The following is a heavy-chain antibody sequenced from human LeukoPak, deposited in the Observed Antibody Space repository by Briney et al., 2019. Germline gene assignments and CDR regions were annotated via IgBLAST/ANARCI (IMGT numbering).Heavy chain of an antibody. J-gene: IGHJ4*02. CDR3: ARGGPYTAMVTGSPDFVY. CDR2: INPSGGST. V-gene: IGHV1-46*01. CDR1: GYTFTSYY. D-gene: IGHD5-18*01. Sequence: ASVKVSCKASGYTFTSYYMHWVRQAPGQGLEWMGIINPSGGSTSYAQKFQGRVTITRDTSTSTVYMELSSLRSEDTAVYYCARGGPYTAMVTGSPDFVYWGQGTLVTVSS.